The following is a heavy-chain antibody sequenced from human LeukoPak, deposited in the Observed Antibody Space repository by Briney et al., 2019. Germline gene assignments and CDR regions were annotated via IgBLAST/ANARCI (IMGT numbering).Heavy chain of an antibody. CDR1: GYSISSGYY. CDR3: AREVRGDFDY. V-gene: IGHV4-38-2*02. D-gene: IGHD3-10*01. CDR2: IYHSGST. Sequence: PSETLSLTCTVSGYSISSGYYWGWIRQPPGKGLEWIGSIYHSGSTYYNPSLKSRVTISVDTSKNQFSLKLSSVTAADTAVYYCAREVRGDFDYWGQGTLVTVSS. J-gene: IGHJ4*02.